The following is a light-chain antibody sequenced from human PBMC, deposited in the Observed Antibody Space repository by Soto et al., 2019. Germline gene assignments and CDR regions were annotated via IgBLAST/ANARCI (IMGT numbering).Light chain of an antibody. V-gene: IGLV2-14*01. CDR2: DVS. CDR1: SSDVGGYNY. J-gene: IGLJ1*01. Sequence: LTQPASVSGSPGQSITVSCTGTSSDVGGYNYVSWYQQHPGKAPKLMIYDVSNRPSGVSNRFSGSKSGNTASLTISGLQAEDEADYYCSSYTSSSTLDYVFGTGTKVTVL. CDR3: SSYTSSSTLDYV.